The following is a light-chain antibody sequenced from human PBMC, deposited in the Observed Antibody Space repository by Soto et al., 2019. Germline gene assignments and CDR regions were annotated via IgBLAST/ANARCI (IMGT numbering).Light chain of an antibody. J-gene: IGLJ2*01. V-gene: IGLV1-40*01. CDR3: QSYDNTQGASV. Sequence: QSVLTQPPSVSGAPGQRVTISCTGSSSNIGAGHVVHWYQQFPGSAPNLLIYGSSNRPSGVPDRFSGSKSGTAASLAITGLQAEDEADYYCQSYDNTQGASVFGGGTKLTVL. CDR1: SSNIGAGHV. CDR2: GSS.